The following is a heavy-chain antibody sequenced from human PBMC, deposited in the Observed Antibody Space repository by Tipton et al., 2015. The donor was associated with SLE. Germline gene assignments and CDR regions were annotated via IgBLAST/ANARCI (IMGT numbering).Heavy chain of an antibody. CDR3: VRLRAKVLIDY. CDR1: GVSVSSGRYS. J-gene: IGHJ4*02. D-gene: IGHD2-8*01. Sequence: TLSLTCTVSGVSVSSGRYSWAWIRQPPGKGPEWLGTIYYSGSTYYYPSLKSRITISIVTSKNQFSLEVRSVTAAHTAVYYCVRLRAKVLIDYWGQGALVTVSS. CDR2: IYYSGST. V-gene: IGHV4-39*07.